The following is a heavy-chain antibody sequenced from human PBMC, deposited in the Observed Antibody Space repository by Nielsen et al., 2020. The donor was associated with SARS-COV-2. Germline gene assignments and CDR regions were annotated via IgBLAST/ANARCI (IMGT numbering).Heavy chain of an antibody. Sequence: GESLKISCAASGFTFSSYAMSWVRQAPGKGLEWVSAISGSGGSTYYADSVKGRFTISRDNSKNTLYLQMNSLRAEDTAVYYCAKEGYDFWSGYNAFDIWGQGTMVTVSS. CDR2: ISGSGGST. J-gene: IGHJ3*02. D-gene: IGHD3-3*01. CDR1: GFTFSSYA. V-gene: IGHV3-23*01. CDR3: AKEGYDFWSGYNAFDI.